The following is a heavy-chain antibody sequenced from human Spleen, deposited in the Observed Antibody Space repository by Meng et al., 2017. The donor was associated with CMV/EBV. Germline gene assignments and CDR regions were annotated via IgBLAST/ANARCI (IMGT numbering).Heavy chain of an antibody. CDR2: IYGGGQT. V-gene: IGHV3-66*02. Sequence: GESLKISCAVSGFTASRYYMNWVRHVPGKGLEWVSVIYGGGQTDYADSVKGRFTLSRDNFKNIVYLQMNSLRSEDTAVYYCARDKEDTAMARKYYYYGMDVWGQGTTVTVSS. D-gene: IGHD5-18*01. CDR1: GFTASRYY. CDR3: ARDKEDTAMARKYYYYGMDV. J-gene: IGHJ6*02.